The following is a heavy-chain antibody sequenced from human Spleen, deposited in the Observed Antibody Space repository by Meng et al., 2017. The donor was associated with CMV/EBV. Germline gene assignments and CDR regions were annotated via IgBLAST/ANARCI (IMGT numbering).Heavy chain of an antibody. D-gene: IGHD3-3*01. V-gene: IGHV1-69*10. J-gene: IGHJ4*02. CDR3: AREGGRGIFGVVIGLYYFDS. CDR1: GGSFKRSA. CDR2: IIPLLGIS. Sequence: SVKVSCKASGGSFKRSAFNWVRQAPGQGLEWMGGIIPLLGISNYAQEFQGRVTITADKIMSRVYMEVTSLRSEDTAMYYCAREGGRGIFGVVIGLYYFDSWGQGTLVTVSS.